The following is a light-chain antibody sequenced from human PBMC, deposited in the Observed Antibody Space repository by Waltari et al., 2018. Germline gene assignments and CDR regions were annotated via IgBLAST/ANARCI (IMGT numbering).Light chain of an antibody. V-gene: IGKV1-5*03. CDR1: QSISSW. CDR3: RQYNGYSPLT. J-gene: IGKJ4*01. Sequence: DIQMTQSPCTLSASIGDRVTITCRASQSISSWLALYQQKPGKAPKLLIYKAASLDSGVPSRFSSSGAAAEDSLTISSLQPDDGATEYCRQYNGYSPLTFGGGTKVEIK. CDR2: KAA.